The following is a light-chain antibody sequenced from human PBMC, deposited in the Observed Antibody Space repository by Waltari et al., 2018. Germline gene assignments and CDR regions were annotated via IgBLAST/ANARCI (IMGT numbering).Light chain of an antibody. J-gene: IGLJ1*01. V-gene: IGLV3-21*01. CDR3: QVWDANTDPGV. CDR1: NIESKS. CDR2: YDN. Sequence: SYVLTQPPSGAVAPGETARINCGGKNIESKSVHWYRQRPGQAPVVVISYDNDRAAGIPERFSGSNSGNTATLTISRVEAGDEADYYCQVWDANTDPGVFGTGTEVTVL.